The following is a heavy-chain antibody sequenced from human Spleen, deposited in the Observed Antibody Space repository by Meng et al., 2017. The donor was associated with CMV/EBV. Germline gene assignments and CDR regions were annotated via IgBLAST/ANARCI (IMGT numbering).Heavy chain of an antibody. V-gene: IGHV4-39*07. D-gene: IGHD4-11*01. CDR1: GGSMGRGTFH. J-gene: IGHJ5*02. Sequence: LPCPSSGGSMGRGTFHWAWIRQPPGKGLEWIGSIYYNGNTFYNPSLKSRVTISGDTSKNQFSLKVNSLTAADTAVYYCALTTDNWFDPWGHGTLVTVSS. CDR3: ALTTDNWFDP. CDR2: IYYNGNT.